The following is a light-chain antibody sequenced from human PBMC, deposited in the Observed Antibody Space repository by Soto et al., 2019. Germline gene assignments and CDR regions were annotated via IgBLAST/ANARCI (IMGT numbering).Light chain of an antibody. V-gene: IGLV2-8*01. J-gene: IGLJ2*01. CDR1: SGDVGGYNY. CDR3: SSYTGRNTLI. CDR2: DVN. Sequence: QSALTQPPSASGSPGQSVTISCTGTSGDVGGYNYVSWYQHHPGKVPKLMIFDVNKRPSGVPDRFSGSKSGNTASLTVSGLQDEDEAAYYCSSYTGRNTLIFGGGTKLTVL.